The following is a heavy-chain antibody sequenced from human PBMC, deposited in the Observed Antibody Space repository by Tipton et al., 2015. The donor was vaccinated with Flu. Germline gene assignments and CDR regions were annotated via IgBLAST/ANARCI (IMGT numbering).Heavy chain of an antibody. V-gene: IGHV3-53*01. J-gene: IGHJ3*02. CDR2: MYSGGSS. D-gene: IGHD1-1*01. Sequence: SLRLSCAASGFTVSRSYMTWVRRAPGKGLEWVAVMYSGGSSYYADSVRGRFTISRDTSKNTLDLQMNSLKADDTAVYYCARGYDVFDIWGQGTMLIVSS. CDR1: GFTVSRSY. CDR3: ARGYDVFDI.